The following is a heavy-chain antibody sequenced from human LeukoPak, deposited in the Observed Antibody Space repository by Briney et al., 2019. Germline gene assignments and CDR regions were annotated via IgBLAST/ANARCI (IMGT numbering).Heavy chain of an antibody. CDR3: ARIALGDYVWGSYRPTLAFDI. Sequence: SETLSLTCAVYGGSFSGYYWSWIRQPPGKGLEWIGEINHSGSTNYNPSLKSRVTISVDTSKNQFSLKLSSVTAADTAVYYCARIALGDYVWGSYRPTLAFDIWGQGTMVTVSS. J-gene: IGHJ3*02. D-gene: IGHD3-16*02. CDR1: GGSFSGYY. V-gene: IGHV4-34*01. CDR2: INHSGST.